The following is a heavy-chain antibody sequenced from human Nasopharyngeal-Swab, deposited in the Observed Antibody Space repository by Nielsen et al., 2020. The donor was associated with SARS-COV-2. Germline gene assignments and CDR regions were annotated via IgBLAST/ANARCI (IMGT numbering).Heavy chain of an antibody. V-gene: IGHV3-11*04. CDR2: ISSSGSTI. D-gene: IGHD3-10*01. J-gene: IGHJ5*02. Sequence: GESLKISCAASGFTFSDYYMSWIRQAPGKGLEWVSYISSSGSTIYYADSVKGRFTISRDNAKNSLYLQMNSLRAEDTAVYYCARDGGYYGSGSYYHWGQGTLVTVSS. CDR1: GFTFSDYY. CDR3: ARDGGYYGSGSYYH.